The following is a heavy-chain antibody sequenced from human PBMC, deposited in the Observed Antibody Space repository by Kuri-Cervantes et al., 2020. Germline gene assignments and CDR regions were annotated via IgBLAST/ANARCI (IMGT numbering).Heavy chain of an antibody. CDR3: ARDRSSWYRFDY. D-gene: IGHD6-13*01. CDR2: ISWNSGRI. Sequence: GGSLRLSCAASGFTFDDYAMHWIRQAPGKGLEWVSGISWNSGRIGYADSVKGRITISRDNAKNSLYLQMNSLRAEDTAVYYCARDRSSWYRFDYWGQGTLVTVSS. J-gene: IGHJ4*02. V-gene: IGHV3-9*01. CDR1: GFTFDDYA.